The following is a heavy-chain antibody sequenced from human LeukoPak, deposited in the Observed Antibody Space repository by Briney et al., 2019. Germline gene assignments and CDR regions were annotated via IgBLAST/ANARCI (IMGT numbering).Heavy chain of an antibody. CDR2: IYYSGST. D-gene: IGHD4-23*01. V-gene: IGHV4-59*08. J-gene: IGHJ4*02. Sequence: GSLRLSCAASGFTFSTYSMNWLRLAPGKGLEWIGYIYYSGSTNYNPSLKSRVTISVDTSKNQFSLKLSSVTAADTAVYYCARISGTVGPIDFWGQGTLVTVSS. CDR1: GFTFSTYS. CDR3: ARISGTVGPIDF.